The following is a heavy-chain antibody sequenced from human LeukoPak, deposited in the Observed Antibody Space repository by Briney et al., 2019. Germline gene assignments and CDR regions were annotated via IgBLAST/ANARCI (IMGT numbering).Heavy chain of an antibody. V-gene: IGHV4-39*01. J-gene: IGHJ4*02. CDR1: GGSISSRSYY. D-gene: IGHD3-22*01. Sequence: PSETLSLTCTVSGGSISSRSYYWGWIRQPPGRGLERIGSISYSGSTYYNPSLKSRVTISVDTSKNQFSLTLSSVTAADTAVYNCARLDYDSSGLIDYWGQGTLVTVSS. CDR3: ARLDYDSSGLIDY. CDR2: ISYSGST.